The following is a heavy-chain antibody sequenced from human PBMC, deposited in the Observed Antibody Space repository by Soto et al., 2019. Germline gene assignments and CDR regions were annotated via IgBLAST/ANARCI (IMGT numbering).Heavy chain of an antibody. CDR3: AKDNTQTSDYGYYFDF. D-gene: IGHD3-16*01. V-gene: IGHV3-30*18. J-gene: IGHJ4*02. CDR2: ISFDGGNK. CDR1: GFTFSNYG. Sequence: GGSLRLSCAASGFTFSNYGMHWVRQAPGKGLEWVAFISFDGGNKYSTDSVKGRFTISRDTSKNTLYLQLDSLRPEDTAVYYCAKDNTQTSDYGYYFDFWGQGTLVTVSS.